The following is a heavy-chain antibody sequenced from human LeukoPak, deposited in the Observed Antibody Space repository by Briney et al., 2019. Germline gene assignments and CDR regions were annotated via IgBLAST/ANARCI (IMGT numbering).Heavy chain of an antibody. CDR2: VYYSGST. CDR1: GGSISSYY. Sequence: SETLSLTCTVSGGSISSYYWSWIRQPPGKGLEWIGYVYYSGSTNYNPSLKSRVTISVDTSKNQISLKLSSVTAADTAVYYCAREYGGDAFDIWGQGTLVTVSS. D-gene: IGHD3-10*01. J-gene: IGHJ3*02. CDR3: AREYGGDAFDI. V-gene: IGHV4-59*12.